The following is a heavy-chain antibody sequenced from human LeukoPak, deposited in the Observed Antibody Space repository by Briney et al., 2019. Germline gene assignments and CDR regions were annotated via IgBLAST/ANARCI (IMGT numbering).Heavy chain of an antibody. CDR2: IWYDRTNK. V-gene: IGHV3-33*01. Sequence: GGSLRLSCAASGFTFSTYAMHWVRQAPGKGLEWVAVIWYDRTNKYYADSVKGRFTISRDNSKNTLYLQMSSLRAEDTAVYYCARDRLTTVTTFHFDYWGQGTLVTVSS. D-gene: IGHD4-17*01. CDR1: GFTFSTYA. J-gene: IGHJ4*02. CDR3: ARDRLTTVTTFHFDY.